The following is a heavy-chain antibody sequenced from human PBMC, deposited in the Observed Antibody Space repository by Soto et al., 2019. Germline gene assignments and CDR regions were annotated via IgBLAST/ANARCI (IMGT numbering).Heavy chain of an antibody. CDR1: GFTFSSYA. J-gene: IGHJ4*02. CDR3: AKAEKTQYYDILNCIDY. V-gene: IGHV3-23*01. Sequence: GGSLRLSCAASGFTFSSYAMSWVRQAPGKGLEWVSAISGSGGSTYYADSVKGRFTISRDNSKNTLYLQMNSLRAEDTAVYYCAKAEKTQYYDILNCIDYWGQGTLVTVSS. D-gene: IGHD3-9*01. CDR2: ISGSGGST.